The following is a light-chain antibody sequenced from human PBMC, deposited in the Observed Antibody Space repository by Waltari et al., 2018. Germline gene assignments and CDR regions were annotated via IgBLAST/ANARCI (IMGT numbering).Light chain of an antibody. Sequence: DIQMTQSPSTVAASVGDRVTITCRASQGISSWLAWYQQKPGSAPKVLIYSASTLQTGLPSMFSGSGSGAYFTLTIGSLHPEDFATYYCQQGNNFPPTFGQGTKVEIK. CDR1: QGISSW. CDR2: SAS. V-gene: IGKV1-12*01. CDR3: QQGNNFPPT. J-gene: IGKJ1*01.